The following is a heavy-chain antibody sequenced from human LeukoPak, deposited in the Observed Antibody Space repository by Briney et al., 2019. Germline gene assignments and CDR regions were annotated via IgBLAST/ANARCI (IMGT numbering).Heavy chain of an antibody. D-gene: IGHD3/OR15-3a*01. CDR2: ISFDGSNK. CDR1: GFTFSTYA. V-gene: IGHV3-30*04. CDR3: ARGVATDRRCHRDCDDAFDI. J-gene: IGHJ3*02. Sequence: PGGSLRLSCAASGFTFSTYAMHWVRQAPGKGLEWVAVISFDGSNKYYADSVKGRFTISRDSSKNTLYLQMNSLRAEDTAVYYCARGVATDRRCHRDCDDAFDIWGQGTMVTVSS.